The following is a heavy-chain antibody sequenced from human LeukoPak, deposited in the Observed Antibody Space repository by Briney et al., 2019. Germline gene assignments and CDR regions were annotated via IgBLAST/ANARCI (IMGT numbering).Heavy chain of an antibody. Sequence: PGGSLRLSCAASGFTFSSYAMHWVRQAPGKGLEWVAVISYDGSNKYYADSVKGRFTISRDNSKNTLYLQMNSLRAEDTAVYYCARDRRRYCSGGSCYLFDYWGQGTLVTVSS. V-gene: IGHV3-30*04. D-gene: IGHD2-15*01. CDR3: ARDRRRYCSGGSCYLFDY. J-gene: IGHJ4*02. CDR1: GFTFSSYA. CDR2: ISYDGSNK.